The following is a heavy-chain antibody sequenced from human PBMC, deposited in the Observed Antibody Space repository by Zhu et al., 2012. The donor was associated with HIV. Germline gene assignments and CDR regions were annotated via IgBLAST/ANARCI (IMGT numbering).Heavy chain of an antibody. J-gene: IGHJ3*02. D-gene: IGHD1-1*01. CDR3: ARDRLEATAPEVAFDI. Sequence: QVQLQQSGPRLVKPSETLSLTCIVSGGSLRNYHWNWVRQSPGKGLEWIGYISTSGKIIYNPFLKSRVTMSLDTSKNQFSLKVTSVTAADTAVYYCARDRLEATAPEVAFDIWGQGTVVTVSS. CDR1: GGSLRNYH. CDR2: ISTSGKI. V-gene: IGHV4-4*09.